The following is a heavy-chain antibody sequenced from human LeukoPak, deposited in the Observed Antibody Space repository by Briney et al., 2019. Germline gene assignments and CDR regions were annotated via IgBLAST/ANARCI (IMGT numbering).Heavy chain of an antibody. CDR3: AREYCSGGSCLNRFDP. CDR2: IKQDGSEK. CDR1: GFTFSSYW. Sequence: GGSLRLSCAASGFTFSSYWMSWVRQAPGKGLEWVANIKQDGSEKYYVDSVKGRFTISRDNAKNSLYLQMNSLRAEDTAVYYCAREYCSGGSCLNRFDPWGQGTLVTVSS. V-gene: IGHV3-7*01. D-gene: IGHD2-15*01. J-gene: IGHJ5*02.